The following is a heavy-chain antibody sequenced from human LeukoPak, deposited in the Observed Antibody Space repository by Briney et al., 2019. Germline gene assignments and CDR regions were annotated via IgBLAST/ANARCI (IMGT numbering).Heavy chain of an antibody. CDR1: GGSLSGYY. V-gene: IGHV4-34*01. D-gene: IGHD6-6*01. CDR2: INHSGST. J-gene: IGHJ4*02. CDR3: ARGLGQLAPGGY. Sequence: SETLSLTCAVYGGSLSGYYWSWIRQAPGKGLEWIGEINHSGSTDYNPSLKSQVTISVDTSKNQFSLKLSSVTAADTAVYYCARGLGQLAPGGYGGQGPRVTVPS.